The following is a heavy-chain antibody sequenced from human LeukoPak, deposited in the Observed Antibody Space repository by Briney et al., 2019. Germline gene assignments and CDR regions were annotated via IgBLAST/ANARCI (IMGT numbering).Heavy chain of an antibody. V-gene: IGHV4-59*12. CDR2: IYYSGNP. CDR3: ARDDRGFCSGGSCYVY. CDR1: GGSISSYY. Sequence: SETLSLTCTVSGGSISSYYWTWIRQPPGKGLEWVGYIYYSGNPNQNPSLKSRVTISVDTSKSQFSLKLSSVTAADTAVYYCARDDRGFCSGGSCYVYWGQGTLVTVSS. D-gene: IGHD2-15*01. J-gene: IGHJ4*02.